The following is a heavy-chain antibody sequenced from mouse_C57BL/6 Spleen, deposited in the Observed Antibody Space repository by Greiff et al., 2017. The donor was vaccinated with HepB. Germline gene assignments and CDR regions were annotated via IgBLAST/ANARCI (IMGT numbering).Heavy chain of an antibody. D-gene: IGHD1-1*01. V-gene: IGHV5-6*01. CDR1: GFTFSSYG. CDR2: ISSGGSYT. Sequence: EVQLVESGGDLVKPGGSLKLSCAASGFTFSSYGMSWVRQTPDKRLEWVATISSGGSYTYYPDSVKGRFTISRDNAKNTLYLQMSSLKSEDTAMYYCARHGGTTVVALYYFDYWGQGTTLTVSS. J-gene: IGHJ2*01. CDR3: ARHGGTTVVALYYFDY.